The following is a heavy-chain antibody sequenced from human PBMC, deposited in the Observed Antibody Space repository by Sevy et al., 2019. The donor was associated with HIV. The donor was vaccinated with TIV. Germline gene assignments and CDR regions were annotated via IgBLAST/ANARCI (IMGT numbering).Heavy chain of an antibody. V-gene: IGHV1-69*06. D-gene: IGHD2-15*01. Sequence: ASVKVSCKASGGTFSSYAISWVRQAPGQGLEWMGGIIPIYGTANYAQKFQGRVTITADKSTRTAYMELSSLRSEDTAVYYCAGAGRSGGSCFRFDPWGQGTLVTVSS. CDR1: GGTFSSYA. J-gene: IGHJ5*02. CDR2: IIPIYGTA. CDR3: AGAGRSGGSCFRFDP.